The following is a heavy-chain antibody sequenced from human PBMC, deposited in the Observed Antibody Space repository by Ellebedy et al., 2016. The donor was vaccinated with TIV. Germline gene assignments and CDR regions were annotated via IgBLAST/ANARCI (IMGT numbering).Heavy chain of an antibody. Sequence: ASVKVSXXASGNTFTSNYIHWLRQAPGQGFEWMGIINPSGGSTSNTQKFQARVTLTRDTSTSTVYMELSSLRSEDTAVYYCARWGRDGYNPPYFDYWGQGTLVTVSS. V-gene: IGHV1-46*01. D-gene: IGHD5-24*01. CDR2: INPSGGST. CDR3: ARWGRDGYNPPYFDY. CDR1: GNTFTSNY. J-gene: IGHJ4*02.